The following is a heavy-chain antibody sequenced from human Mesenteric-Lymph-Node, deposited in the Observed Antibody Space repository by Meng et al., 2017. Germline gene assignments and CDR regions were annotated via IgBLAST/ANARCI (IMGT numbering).Heavy chain of an antibody. V-gene: IGHV3-23*01. CDR1: GFSFSDHD. CDR3: TRVNCGSSKGAARLCGMDV. CDR2: VRASGDST. Sequence: GESLKISCAASGFSFSDHDMAWVRQAPGKGLEWVSAVRASGDSTFYADSVKGRFTISRDNAKNTLYLQMNSLRAEDTAVYYCTRVNCGSSKGAARLCGMDVWGQGTTVTVSS. J-gene: IGHJ6*02. D-gene: IGHD6-6*01.